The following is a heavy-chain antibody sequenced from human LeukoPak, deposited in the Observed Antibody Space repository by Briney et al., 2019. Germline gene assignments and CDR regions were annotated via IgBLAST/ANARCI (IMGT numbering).Heavy chain of an antibody. CDR1: GFTFSSYS. V-gene: IGHV3-21*01. CDR3: ARGGRWLQLWDY. Sequence: GGPLRLSCAASGFTFSSYSMNWVRQAPGKGLEWVSSISSSSSYIYYADSVKGRFTISRDNAKNSLYLQMNSLRAEDTAVYYCARGGRWLQLWDYWGQGTLVTVSS. D-gene: IGHD5-24*01. CDR2: ISSSSSYI. J-gene: IGHJ4*02.